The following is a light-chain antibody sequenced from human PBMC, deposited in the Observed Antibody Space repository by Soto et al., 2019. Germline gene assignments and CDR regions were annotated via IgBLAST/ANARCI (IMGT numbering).Light chain of an antibody. V-gene: IGKV1-5*01. J-gene: IGKJ1*01. Sequence: IQMTQSPSTLSASVGDKDTITCRASQSISSWLAWYQQKPGKAPKLLIYDASSLESGVPSRFSGSGSGTEFTLTISSLQPDDSATYYCQHYNSYPWTFGQGTKVDIK. CDR1: QSISSW. CDR2: DAS. CDR3: QHYNSYPWT.